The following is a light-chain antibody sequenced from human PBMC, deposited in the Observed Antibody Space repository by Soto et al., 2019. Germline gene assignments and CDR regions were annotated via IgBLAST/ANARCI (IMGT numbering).Light chain of an antibody. J-gene: IGKJ1*01. CDR2: GPS. V-gene: IGKV3-15*01. CDR3: QQYNTWPET. CDR1: QSVSSN. Sequence: IVMTQSPATLSVSPGERATLSCRASQSVSSNLAWYQQKPGQAPRLLIYGPSTRATGIPARFSGSGSGTEFTLTISSLHSEDFAVYYCQQYNTWPETFGQGTKV.